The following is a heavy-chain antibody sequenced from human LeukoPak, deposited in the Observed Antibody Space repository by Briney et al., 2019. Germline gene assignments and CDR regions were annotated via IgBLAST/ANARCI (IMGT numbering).Heavy chain of an antibody. V-gene: IGHV3-23*01. J-gene: IGHJ4*02. Sequence: GGSLRLSCAASGFTFRSCAMHWVRQAPGKGLEWVSGISDSGVSAFYTHSVKGRFTIFRDNSKNTLYLQMSSLRAEDTAVYYCAKGDGSTYVTHFDFWGQGTLVSVSS. CDR1: GFTFRSCA. CDR2: ISDSGVSA. D-gene: IGHD5-18*01. CDR3: AKGDGSTYVTHFDF.